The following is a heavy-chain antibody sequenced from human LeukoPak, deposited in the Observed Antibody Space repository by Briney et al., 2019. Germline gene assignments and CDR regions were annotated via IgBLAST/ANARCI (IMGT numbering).Heavy chain of an antibody. Sequence: GGSLRLPCAASGFTFSSYGMHWVRQAPGKGLDWVAFIHHDGSNKYYADSVRGRFTISRDNSKNTLYLQMNSLRAEDTAVYFCAKGSKAVLFTRDHYMDVWGKGTTVTISS. D-gene: IGHD6-19*01. CDR3: AKGSKAVLFTRDHYMDV. V-gene: IGHV3-30*02. J-gene: IGHJ6*03. CDR1: GFTFSSYG. CDR2: IHHDGSNK.